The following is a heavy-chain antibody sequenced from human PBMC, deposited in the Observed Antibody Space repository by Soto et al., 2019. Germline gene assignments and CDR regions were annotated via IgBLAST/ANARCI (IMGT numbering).Heavy chain of an antibody. CDR3: ARHVSQHCLAYFDY. Sequence: SETLSLTCTVSGGSISSSSYYWGWIRQPPGKGLEWIGSIYYSGSTYYNPSLKSRVTISVDTSKNQFSLKLSSVTAADTAVYYCARHVSQHCLAYFDYWGQGTLVTVSS. J-gene: IGHJ4*02. V-gene: IGHV4-39*01. CDR2: IYYSGST. CDR1: GGSISSSSYY. D-gene: IGHD2-21*02.